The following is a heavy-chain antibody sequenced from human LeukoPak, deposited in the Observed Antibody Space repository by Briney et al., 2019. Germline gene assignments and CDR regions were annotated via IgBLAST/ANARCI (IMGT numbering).Heavy chain of an antibody. CDR1: GGSISSYY. CDR3: ARGLVPDYFDY. D-gene: IGHD6-19*01. CDR2: IYYSGST. J-gene: IGHJ4*02. V-gene: IGHV4-59*01. Sequence: SETLSLTCTVSGGSISSYYWSWIRQPPGKGLEWIGYIYYSGSTNYNPSLKNRVTISVDTSKNQFSLKLSSVTAADTAVYYCARGLVPDYFDYWGQGTLVTVSS.